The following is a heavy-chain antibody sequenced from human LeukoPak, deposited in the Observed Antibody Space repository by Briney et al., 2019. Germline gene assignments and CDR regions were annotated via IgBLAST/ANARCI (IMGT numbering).Heavy chain of an antibody. Sequence: ASVKVSCKASGYTFIDYYIHWVRQAPGQGLERMGWINPNSGGTNYAQKFQGRVTTTRDTSINTTFMDLSSLTSDDTAVYYCARGHDNTGYNYFDYWGQGTLVAVSS. J-gene: IGHJ4*02. D-gene: IGHD3-9*01. CDR1: GYTFIDYY. CDR3: ARGHDNTGYNYFDY. V-gene: IGHV1-2*02. CDR2: INPNSGGT.